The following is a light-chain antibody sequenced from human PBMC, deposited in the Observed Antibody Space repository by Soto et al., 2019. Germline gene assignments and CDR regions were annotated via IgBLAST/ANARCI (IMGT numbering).Light chain of an antibody. Sequence: AIRMTQSPSSLSASTGDRVTITCRSSQGISSYLAWYQQKPGKAPKLLIYDASSLESGVPSRFSGSGSGTEFTLTISSLQPDDFATYYCQQYNSYSHWTFGQGTKVDIK. J-gene: IGKJ1*01. CDR3: QQYNSYSHWT. CDR1: QGISSY. V-gene: IGKV1-8*01. CDR2: DAS.